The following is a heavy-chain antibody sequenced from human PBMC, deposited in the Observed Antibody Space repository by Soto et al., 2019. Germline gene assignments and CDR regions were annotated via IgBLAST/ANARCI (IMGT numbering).Heavy chain of an antibody. Sequence: PGGSLRLPCATSGFTVISYEMNWVRQSPGKGPELSSYISQSGSTIYYAYSVKGRFTTSRDHAKNALYLQINSPGSDDTAVYYCAPLRPHGMDVWGPGTKVTVS. CDR3: APLRPHGMDV. CDR2: ISQSGSTI. D-gene: IGHD3-16*01. V-gene: IGHV3-48*03. CDR1: GFTVISYE. J-gene: IGHJ6*02.